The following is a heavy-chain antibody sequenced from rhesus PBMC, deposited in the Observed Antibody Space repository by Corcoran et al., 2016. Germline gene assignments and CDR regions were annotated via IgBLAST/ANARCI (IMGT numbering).Heavy chain of an antibody. CDR1: GGSISSSY. V-gene: IGHV4-169*01. J-gene: IGHJ4*01. CDR2: IYGSGSST. CDR3: ASSYSSWSYLDY. D-gene: IGHD6-13*01. Sequence: QLQLQESGPGLVKPSETLSVTCAVSGGSISSSYWSWIRQAPGKGLEWIGYIYGSGSSTNYNPSLQSRFTLSVDPSKNQLSLKLGSVTAADTAVYYCASSYSSWSYLDYWGQGVLVTVSS.